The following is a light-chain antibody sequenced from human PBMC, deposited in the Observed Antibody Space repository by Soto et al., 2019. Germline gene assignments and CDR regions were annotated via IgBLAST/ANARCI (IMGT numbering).Light chain of an antibody. CDR3: QHSYNNPQYT. CDR1: QSIGSY. Sequence: DIRMTQSPSYLSASVGYRVTITCRASQSIGSYLNWYQQKPEKVLKLVIYAASRLQSRVSSRFSGSGSVIDFTLPIRSLQPEDFAIYYCQHSYNNPQYTFGQG. CDR2: AAS. J-gene: IGKJ2*01. V-gene: IGKV1-39*01.